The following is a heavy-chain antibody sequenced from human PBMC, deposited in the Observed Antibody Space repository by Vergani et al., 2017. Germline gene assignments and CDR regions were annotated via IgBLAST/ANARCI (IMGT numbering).Heavy chain of an antibody. V-gene: IGHV4-30-4*01. CDR3: AREGRSGSYYTFDY. CDR1: GGSLSSGDHY. CDR2: IYYRGST. J-gene: IGHJ4*02. Sequence: QVQLQESGPGLVKPSQTLSLTCTVSGGSLSSGDHYWSWIRQPPGKGLEWIGYIYYRGSTYYNPSLKSRVTISVDTSKNQFSLKLSSVTAADTAVYYCAREGRSGSYYTFDYWGQGTLVTVSS. D-gene: IGHD3-10*01.